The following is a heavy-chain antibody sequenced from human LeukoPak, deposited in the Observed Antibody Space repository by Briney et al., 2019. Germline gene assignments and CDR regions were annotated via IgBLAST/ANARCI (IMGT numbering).Heavy chain of an antibody. J-gene: IGHJ4*02. D-gene: IGHD5-12*01. CDR3: ARVGSGYDNRFDY. V-gene: IGHV3-7*01. CDR1: GFTFSSYW. CDR2: IKQDGSEK. Sequence: PGGSLRLSCAASGFTFSSYWMSWVCQAPGKGLEWVANIKQDGSEKYYVDSVKGRFTISRDNAKNSLYLQMNSLRAEDTAVYYCARVGSGYDNRFDYWGQGTLVTVTS.